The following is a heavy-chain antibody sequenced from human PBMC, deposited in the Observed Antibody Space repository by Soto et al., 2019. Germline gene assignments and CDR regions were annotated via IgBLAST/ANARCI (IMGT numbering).Heavy chain of an antibody. CDR2: IWYDGSNK. V-gene: IGHV3-33*01. Sequence: GGSLRLSCAASGFTFSSYGMHWVRQAPGKGLEWVAVIWYDGSNKYYADSVKGRFTISRDNSKNTLYLQMKSLRAEDTAVYYCARAPGYADYVDSLDYWGQGTLVTVSS. CDR3: ARAPGYADYVDSLDY. D-gene: IGHD4-17*01. CDR1: GFTFSSYG. J-gene: IGHJ4*02.